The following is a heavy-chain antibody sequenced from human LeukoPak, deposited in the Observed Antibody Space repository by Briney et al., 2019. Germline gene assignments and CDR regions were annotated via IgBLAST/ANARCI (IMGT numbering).Heavy chain of an antibody. V-gene: IGHV5-51*01. Sequence: GESLQISCKGSGYSFTSYWIGWVRQMPGKGLVWMGIIYPGDSDTRYSPSFQGRVTISADKSISTAYLQWSSLKASDTAMYYCARHGRKYISSWYSDDYWGQGTLVTVSS. J-gene: IGHJ4*02. CDR2: IYPGDSDT. D-gene: IGHD6-13*01. CDR1: GYSFTSYW. CDR3: ARHGRKYISSWYSDDY.